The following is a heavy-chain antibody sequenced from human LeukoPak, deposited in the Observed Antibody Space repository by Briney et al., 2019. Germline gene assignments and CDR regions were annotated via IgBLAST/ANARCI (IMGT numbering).Heavy chain of an antibody. Sequence: GGSLRLSCAASGFIFSGYGMNWVRQAPGKGLEWVAVIWYDGSNKYYAESVKGRFTVSRDNSKNTLYLQMNSLRAEDTAVYYCARVGCSGCNCRPYYYYAMDVWGQGTTVAVSS. CDR2: IWYDGSNK. CDR3: ARVGCSGCNCRPYYYYAMDV. CDR1: GFIFSGYG. D-gene: IGHD2-15*01. V-gene: IGHV3-33*01. J-gene: IGHJ6*02.